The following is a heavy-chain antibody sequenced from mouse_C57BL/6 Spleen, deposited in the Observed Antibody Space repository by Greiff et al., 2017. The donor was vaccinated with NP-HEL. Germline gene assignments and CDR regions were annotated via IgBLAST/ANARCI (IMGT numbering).Heavy chain of an antibody. Sequence: VKLVESGPGLVAPSQSLSITCTVSGFSLTSYGVSWVRQPPGKGLEWLGVIWGDGSTNYHSALISRLSISKDNSKSQVFLKLNSLQTDDTATYYCAKPEFWGLRRGFAYWGQGTLVTVSA. D-gene: IGHD2-4*01. CDR1: GFSLTSYG. CDR2: IWGDGST. CDR3: AKPEFWGLRRGFAY. J-gene: IGHJ3*01. V-gene: IGHV2-3*01.